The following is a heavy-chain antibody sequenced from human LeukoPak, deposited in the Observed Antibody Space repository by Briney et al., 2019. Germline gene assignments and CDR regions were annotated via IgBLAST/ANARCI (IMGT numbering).Heavy chain of an antibody. CDR2: ISSSSSYI. Sequence: PGGSLRLSCAASGFTFSSYSMNWVRQAPGKGLEWVSSISSSSSYIYYADSVKGRFTISRDNAKNSLYLQMNSLRAEGTAVYYCARGQGKYSSSSVDYWGQGTLVTVSS. CDR3: ARGQGKYSSSSVDY. J-gene: IGHJ4*02. V-gene: IGHV3-21*01. CDR1: GFTFSSYS. D-gene: IGHD6-6*01.